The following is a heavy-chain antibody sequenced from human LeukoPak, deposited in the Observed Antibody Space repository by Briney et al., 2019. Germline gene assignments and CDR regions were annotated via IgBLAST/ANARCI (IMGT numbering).Heavy chain of an antibody. CDR2: ITSSGSTT. Sequence: GGSLRLSCAASGFTFSNYQMNCVRQAPGKGLEWVSYITSSGSTTFYADSVKGRLTISRDNAENSLYLQMNSLRAEDTALCYCVRDAYCSSTSCFDYWGQGTLVTVSS. D-gene: IGHD2-2*01. CDR3: VRDAYCSSTSCFDY. V-gene: IGHV3-48*03. J-gene: IGHJ4*02. CDR1: GFTFSNYQ.